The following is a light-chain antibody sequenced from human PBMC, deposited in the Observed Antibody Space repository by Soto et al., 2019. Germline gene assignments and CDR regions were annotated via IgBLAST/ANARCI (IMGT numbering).Light chain of an antibody. CDR1: QTISSW. CDR2: KAS. Sequence: DIQMTQSPSTLSGSVGDRVTITCRASQTISSWLAWYQQKPGKAPKLLIYKASTLKSGVPSGFSGSGSGTEFTLTISSLQPDDFATYYCQHYNSYSEAFGQGTKVAIK. J-gene: IGKJ1*01. V-gene: IGKV1-5*03. CDR3: QHYNSYSEA.